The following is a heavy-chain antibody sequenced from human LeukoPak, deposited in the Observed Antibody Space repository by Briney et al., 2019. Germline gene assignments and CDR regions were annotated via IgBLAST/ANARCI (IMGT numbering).Heavy chain of an antibody. D-gene: IGHD3-10*01. CDR3: ARVLITMVRGPPISTDY. CDR2: INPNSGGT. Sequence: ASVKVSCKASGDTFTGYYMHGVRQAPGEGLEWMEWINPNSGGTNYAQKLQGRVTMTTDTSTSTAYMELRSLRSDDTAIYYCARVLITMVRGPPISTDYWGQGTLVTVSS. V-gene: IGHV1-2*02. J-gene: IGHJ4*02. CDR1: GDTFTGYY.